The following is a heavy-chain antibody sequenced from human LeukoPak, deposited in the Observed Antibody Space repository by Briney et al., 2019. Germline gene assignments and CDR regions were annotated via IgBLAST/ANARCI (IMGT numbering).Heavy chain of an antibody. V-gene: IGHV4-30-2*01. Sequence: PSETLSLTCAVSGGSISSGGYSWSWLRQPPGKGLEWIGYIYHSGSTYYNPSLKSRVTISVDRSKNQFSLKLSSVTAADTAVYYCASRAGAAAATGTFDYWGQGTLVTVSS. J-gene: IGHJ4*02. CDR2: IYHSGST. CDR3: ASRAGAAAATGTFDY. D-gene: IGHD6-13*01. CDR1: GGSISSGGYS.